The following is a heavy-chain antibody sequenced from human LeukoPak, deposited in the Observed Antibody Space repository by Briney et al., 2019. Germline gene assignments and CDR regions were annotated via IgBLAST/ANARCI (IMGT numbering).Heavy chain of an antibody. J-gene: IGHJ4*02. CDR3: ARSMVGGVIVIVY. CDR1: GYSISSGYY. Sequence: KPSETQSLTCAVSGYSISSGYYWGWIRQPPGKGLEWIGSIYHSGSTYYNPSLKSRVTISVDTSKNQFSLKLSSVTAADTAVYYCARSMVGGVIVIVYWGQGTLVTVSS. CDR2: IYHSGST. D-gene: IGHD3-16*02. V-gene: IGHV4-38-2*01.